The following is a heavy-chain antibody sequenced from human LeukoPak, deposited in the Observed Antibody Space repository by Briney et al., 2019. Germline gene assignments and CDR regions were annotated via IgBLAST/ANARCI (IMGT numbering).Heavy chain of an antibody. Sequence: SETLSLTCTVSGGSISSGSYYWSWIRQPAGKGLEWIGRIYTSGSTNYNPSLKSRVTISVDTSKNQFSLKLSSVTAADTAVYYCARDPKGIAAAGRRYWYFDLWGRGTLVTVSS. V-gene: IGHV4-61*02. CDR2: IYTSGST. J-gene: IGHJ2*01. CDR1: GGSISSGSYY. CDR3: ARDPKGIAAAGRRYWYFDL. D-gene: IGHD6-13*01.